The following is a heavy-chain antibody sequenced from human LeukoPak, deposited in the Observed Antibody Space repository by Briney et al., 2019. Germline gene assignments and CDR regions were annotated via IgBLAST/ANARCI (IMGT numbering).Heavy chain of an antibody. CDR1: GFTFSSYA. CDR3: AKVVNDFWSGYSPFWFDP. Sequence: PGGSLRLSCAASGFTFSSYAMSWVRQAPGKGLEWVSAISGSGGSTYYADSVKGRFTISRDNSKNTLYLQMNSVRAEDTAVYYCAKVVNDFWSGYSPFWFDPWGQGTLVTVSS. J-gene: IGHJ5*02. CDR2: ISGSGGST. V-gene: IGHV3-23*01. D-gene: IGHD3-3*01.